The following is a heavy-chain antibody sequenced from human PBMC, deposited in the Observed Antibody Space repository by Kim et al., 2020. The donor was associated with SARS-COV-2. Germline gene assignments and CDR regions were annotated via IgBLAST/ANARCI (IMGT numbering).Heavy chain of an antibody. Sequence: GGSLRLSCAASGFTFSSYAMHWVRQAPGKGLEWVAVISYDGSNKYYADSVKGRFTISRDNSKNTLYLKMNSLRAEDTAVYYCARDAPGVVGVVAATLVDYWGQGPLVTVSS. CDR3: ARDAPGVVGVVAATLVDY. V-gene: IGHV3-30-3*01. D-gene: IGHD2-15*01. J-gene: IGHJ4*02. CDR1: GFTFSSYA. CDR2: ISYDGSNK.